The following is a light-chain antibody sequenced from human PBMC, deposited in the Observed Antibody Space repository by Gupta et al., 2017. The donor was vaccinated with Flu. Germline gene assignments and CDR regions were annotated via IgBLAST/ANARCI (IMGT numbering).Light chain of an antibody. Sequence: DIQMTQSPSSLSASVGDRVTITCRASQSIRSYLNWYQQKPGKATKLLIYAASSVQSGVPSRFSGSGSGTDFTLTISSLQPEDFATYYCQQSYSNPRTFGQGTKVEIK. J-gene: IGKJ1*01. CDR2: AAS. CDR3: QQSYSNPRT. V-gene: IGKV1-39*01. CDR1: QSIRSY.